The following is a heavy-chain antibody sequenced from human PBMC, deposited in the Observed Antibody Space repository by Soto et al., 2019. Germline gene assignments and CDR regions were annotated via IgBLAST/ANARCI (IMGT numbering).Heavy chain of an antibody. J-gene: IGHJ6*02. V-gene: IGHV4-4*07. CDR1: GGSISSYY. D-gene: IGHD1-7*01. CDR3: ARRSYNWNYPARGPDYGMDV. Sequence: SETLSLTCTVSGGSISSYYWSWIRQPAGKGLEWIGRIYTSGSTNYNPSLKSRVTMSVDTSKNQFSLKLSSVTAADTAVYYCARRSYNWNYPARGPDYGMDVWGQGTTVTVSS. CDR2: IYTSGST.